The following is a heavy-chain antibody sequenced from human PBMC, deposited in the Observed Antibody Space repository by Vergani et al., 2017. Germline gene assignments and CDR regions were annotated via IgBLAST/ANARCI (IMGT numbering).Heavy chain of an antibody. Sequence: QVQLQESGPGLVKPSETLSLTCAVSGFSIDNGYYWDWIRQPPGKGLEWIGSIYRTGRTHFNPSLKSRVTISVDTSNNHFSLKLSSVTAADTAVYYCARVQELYDFWSGYRVRYDYYMDVWGKGTTVTVSS. CDR1: GFSIDNGYY. V-gene: IGHV4-38-2*01. J-gene: IGHJ6*03. D-gene: IGHD3-3*01. CDR2: IYRTGRT. CDR3: ARVQELYDFWSGYRVRYDYYMDV.